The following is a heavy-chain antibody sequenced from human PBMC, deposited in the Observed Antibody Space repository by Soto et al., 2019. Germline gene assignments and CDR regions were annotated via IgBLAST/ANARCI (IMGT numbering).Heavy chain of an antibody. J-gene: IGHJ4*02. CDR3: AKGSRGSYDSSNYYYFDN. CDR1: RFTFSTFA. D-gene: IGHD3-22*01. Sequence: LRLSCAASRFTFSTFAMSWVRQAPGKGLEWVSAIGDSGVSTYHADSVKGRFTISRDNSKNTLFLQMNSLRAEDTAVYYCAKGSRGSYDSSNYYYFDNWGQGTLVTVSS. V-gene: IGHV3-23*01. CDR2: IGDSGVST.